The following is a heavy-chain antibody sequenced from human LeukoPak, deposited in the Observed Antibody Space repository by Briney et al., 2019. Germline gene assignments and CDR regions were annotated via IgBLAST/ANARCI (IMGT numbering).Heavy chain of an antibody. CDR3: ARDDRSVDTAMSFQR. CDR1: GYTFTSYR. Sequence: GASVKVSCKASGYTFTSYRINWVRQAPGQGLEWMGWISGYNGDAIYAQKLQGRVTLTTDTPTTTAYMELRSLKFDDTAVYYCARDDRSVDTAMSFQRWGQGTLVTVSS. CDR2: ISGYNGDA. V-gene: IGHV1-18*01. D-gene: IGHD5-18*01. J-gene: IGHJ1*01.